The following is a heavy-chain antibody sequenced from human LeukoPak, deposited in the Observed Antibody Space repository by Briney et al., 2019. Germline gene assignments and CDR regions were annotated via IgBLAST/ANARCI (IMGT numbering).Heavy chain of an antibody. V-gene: IGHV3-23*01. D-gene: IGHD3-22*01. CDR3: AKRKGIDYYDSSGYFDY. CDR2: ISGSGGST. CDR1: GFTFSSYA. J-gene: IGHJ4*02. Sequence: GGSLRLSCAASGFTFSSYAMGWVRQAPGKGLEWVSAISGSGGSTYYADSVKGRFTISRDNSKNTLYLQMNSLRAEDTAVYYCAKRKGIDYYDSSGYFDYWGQGTLVTVSS.